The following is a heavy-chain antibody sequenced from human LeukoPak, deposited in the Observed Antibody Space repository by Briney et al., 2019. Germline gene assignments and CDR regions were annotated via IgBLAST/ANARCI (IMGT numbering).Heavy chain of an antibody. CDR3: ATLPYYYDSSGSYYFDY. J-gene: IGHJ4*02. CDR2: IKQDGSEK. CDR1: GFTYSSYW. V-gene: IGHV3-7*01. D-gene: IGHD3-22*01. Sequence: SGGSLRLSCAASGFTYSSYWMSWVRQAPGKGLEWVANIKQDGSEKYYVDSVKGRFTIPRDNAKNSLYLQMNSLRAEDTAVYYCATLPYYYDSSGSYYFDYWGQGTLVTVSS.